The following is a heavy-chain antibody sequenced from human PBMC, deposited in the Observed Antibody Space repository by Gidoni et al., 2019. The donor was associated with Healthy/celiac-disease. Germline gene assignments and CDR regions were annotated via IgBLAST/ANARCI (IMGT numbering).Heavy chain of an antibody. CDR1: GFTVSRNY. CDR3: ARDGGYCSGGSCYSGGWFDP. CDR2: IYSGGST. Sequence: EVQLVESGGGLIQPGGSLRLSCAASGFTVSRNYMSWVRQAPGKGLACVSGIYSGGSTYYADSVKGRFTISRDNSKNTLYLQMNSLRAEDTAVYYCARDGGYCSGGSCYSGGWFDPWGQGTLVTVSS. V-gene: IGHV3-53*01. D-gene: IGHD2-15*01. J-gene: IGHJ5*02.